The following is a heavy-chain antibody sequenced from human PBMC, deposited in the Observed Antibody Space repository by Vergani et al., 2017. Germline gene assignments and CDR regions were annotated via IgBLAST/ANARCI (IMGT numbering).Heavy chain of an antibody. CDR3: ARGRGYSGYDFMPHGWQWLAGGFDY. J-gene: IGHJ4*02. V-gene: IGHV4-34*01. CDR2: INHSGST. Sequence: QVQLQQWGAGLLKPSETLSLTCAVSGGSFSGYYWSWIRQPPGKGLEWIGEINHSGSTTYNPSLKSRVTISVDTSTNQFSLKLSSVTAADTAVYYCARGRGYSGYDFMPHGWQWLAGGFDYGGQGTLVTVSS. D-gene: IGHD5-12*01. CDR1: GGSFSGYY.